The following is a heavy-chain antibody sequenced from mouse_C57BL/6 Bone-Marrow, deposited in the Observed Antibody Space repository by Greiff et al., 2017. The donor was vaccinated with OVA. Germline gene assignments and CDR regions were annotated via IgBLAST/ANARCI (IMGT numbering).Heavy chain of an antibody. V-gene: IGHV1-54*01. CDR3: ADWELEV. J-gene: IGHJ1*03. CDR1: GYAFTNYL. Sequence: VKLQESGAELVRPGTSVKVSCKASGYAFTNYLIEWVKQRPGQGLEWIGVINPGSGGTNYNEKFKGKATLTADKSSSTAYMQLSSLTSEDSAVDSGADWELEVWGTGTTGTVSS. CDR2: INPGSGGT.